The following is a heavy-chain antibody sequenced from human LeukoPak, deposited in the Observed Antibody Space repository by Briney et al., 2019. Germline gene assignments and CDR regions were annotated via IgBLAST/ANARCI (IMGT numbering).Heavy chain of an antibody. CDR2: IYPGDSDT. V-gene: IGHV5-51*01. Sequence: GESRKISCKGVGYTFATNWIGWVRQMPGKGLEWMGIIYPGDSDTRYSPSFQGQVTISADKSISTAYLQWSSLKASDTAMYYCAIPSGGFDYWGQGTLVTVSS. J-gene: IGHJ4*02. CDR3: AIPSGGFDY. D-gene: IGHD3-16*01. CDR1: GYTFATNW.